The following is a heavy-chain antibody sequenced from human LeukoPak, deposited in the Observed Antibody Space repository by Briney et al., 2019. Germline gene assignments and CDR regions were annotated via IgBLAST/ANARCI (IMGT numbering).Heavy chain of an antibody. D-gene: IGHD3-9*01. CDR2: IWYDGSNK. Sequence: PGRSLRLSCAASGFTFSSYGVHWVRQAPGKGLEWVAVIWYDGSNKYYADSVKGRFTISRDNSKNTLYLQMNSLRAEDTAVYYCARDKAGNDILTGHFDYWGQGTLVTVSS. V-gene: IGHV3-33*01. J-gene: IGHJ4*02. CDR3: ARDKAGNDILTGHFDY. CDR1: GFTFSSYG.